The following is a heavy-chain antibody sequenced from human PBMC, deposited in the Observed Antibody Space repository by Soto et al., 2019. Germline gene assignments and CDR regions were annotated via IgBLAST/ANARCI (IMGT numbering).Heavy chain of an antibody. CDR3: AKGHDIVVVPTVDY. V-gene: IGHV3-23*01. Sequence: GGSLRLSCAASGFTFTNYVMSWVRKAPGKGLEWVSGISSTGGGTYYADPVKGRFTISRDNSKNTLYLQMNNLRAGDTALYYCAKGHDIVVVPTVDYWGQGTLVTVSS. CDR1: GFTFTNYV. CDR2: ISSTGGGT. J-gene: IGHJ4*02. D-gene: IGHD2-15*01.